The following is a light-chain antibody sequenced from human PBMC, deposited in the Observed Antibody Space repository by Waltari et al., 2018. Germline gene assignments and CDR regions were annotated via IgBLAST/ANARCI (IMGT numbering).Light chain of an antibody. J-gene: IGLJ1*01. CDR2: EVN. V-gene: IGLV2-14*01. Sequence: QSALTQPASVSGSPGQSITISCTGTSHDVGAYTYVSCYQHHPGQAPKLMTYEVNIRPSGVSNRFSGSKSGNTASLTISGLQAEDEADYYCSSYTSSSTLFGTGTKVTVL. CDR3: SSYTSSSTL. CDR1: SHDVGAYTY.